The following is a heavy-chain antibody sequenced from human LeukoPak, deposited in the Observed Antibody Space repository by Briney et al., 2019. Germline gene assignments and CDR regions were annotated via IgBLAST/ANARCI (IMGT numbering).Heavy chain of an antibody. J-gene: IGHJ4*02. V-gene: IGHV3-23*01. D-gene: IGHD2-8*01. CDR2: IRGSGDST. Sequence: GGSLRLSCAASGFTFSNYAMSWVRQAPGKGLEWVSTIRGSGDSTNSADSVKGRLTISRDNSKNTLYLQMNNLRAEDTAVYYCARVRGTNYYEEMDYWGQGTLITVSS. CDR3: ARVRGTNYYEEMDY. CDR1: GFTFSNYA.